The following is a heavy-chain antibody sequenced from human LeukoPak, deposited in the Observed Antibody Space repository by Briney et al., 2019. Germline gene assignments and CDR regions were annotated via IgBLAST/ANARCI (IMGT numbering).Heavy chain of an antibody. CDR3: ARSGGWLDN. D-gene: IGHD2-15*01. J-gene: IGHJ5*02. CDR1: GDSVSSNSAD. Sequence: SQTLSLTCAISGDSVSSNSADWNWIRQSPSRGLEWLGRTYYRSKWHNDYAVSVKSRISIKPDTSKNQVSLQLNSVTPEDTAVYYCARSGGWLDNWGQGTLVTVSS. CDR2: TYYRSKWHN. V-gene: IGHV6-1*01.